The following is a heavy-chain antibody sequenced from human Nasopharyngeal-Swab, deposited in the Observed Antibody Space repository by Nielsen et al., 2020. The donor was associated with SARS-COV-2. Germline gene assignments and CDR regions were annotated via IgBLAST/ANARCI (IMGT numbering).Heavy chain of an antibody. J-gene: IGHJ5*02. CDR1: GGTFSSYA. CDR3: AGSVDPSYSSSWYNWFDP. Sequence: SVKVSCKASGGTFSSYAISWVRQAPGQGLEWMGGIIPIFGTANYAQKFQGRVTITADESTSTAYMELSSLRSEDTAVYYCAGSVDPSYSSSWYNWFDPWGQGTLVTVSS. D-gene: IGHD6-13*01. CDR2: IIPIFGTA. V-gene: IGHV1-69*13.